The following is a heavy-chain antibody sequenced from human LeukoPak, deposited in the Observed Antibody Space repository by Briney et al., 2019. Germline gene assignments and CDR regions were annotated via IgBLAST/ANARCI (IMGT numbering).Heavy chain of an antibody. CDR2: ISAYNGNT. V-gene: IGHV1-18*01. CDR1: GYTFTSYG. Sequence: ASARVSCKASGYTFTSYGISWVRQAPGQGLEWMGWISAYNGNTNYAQKLQGRLTMTTDTSTSTAYMEVRSLRSDDTAVYYCARDRSDYYDGSGYYPPIDYWGQGTLVTVSS. J-gene: IGHJ4*02. D-gene: IGHD3-22*01. CDR3: ARDRSDYYDGSGYYPPIDY.